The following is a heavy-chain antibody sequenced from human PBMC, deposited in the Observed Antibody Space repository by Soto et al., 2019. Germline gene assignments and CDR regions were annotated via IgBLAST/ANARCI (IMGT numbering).Heavy chain of an antibody. CDR3: AGATGRY. Sequence: EVQLVETGGGLIQPGGSLRLSCTASGFTVSSNYMTWVRQAPGKGLEWVSVIYSGGNTYYADSVKGRFTSSRDKSKNTLYLQMSSLRADDTAVYYCAGATGRYWGQGTLVTVSS. CDR1: GFTVSSNY. V-gene: IGHV3-53*02. J-gene: IGHJ4*02. D-gene: IGHD1-1*01. CDR2: IYSGGNT.